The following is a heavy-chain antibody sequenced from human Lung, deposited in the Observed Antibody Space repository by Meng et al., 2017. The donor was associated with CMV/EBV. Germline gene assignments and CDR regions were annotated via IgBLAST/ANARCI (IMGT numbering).Heavy chain of an antibody. CDR1: GGDFYNFG. Sequence: SVKVSCKASGGDFYNFGISWIRQAPGQGLQWMGRIIPTFGTAHYARGFQGKITISADGPTTTAFMEISGLTSDDTAVYYCARPFRPGYGDPGCDCWGPG. CDR3: ARPFRPGYGDPGCDC. CDR2: IIPTFGTA. V-gene: IGHV1-69*13. J-gene: IGHJ4*02. D-gene: IGHD4-17*01.